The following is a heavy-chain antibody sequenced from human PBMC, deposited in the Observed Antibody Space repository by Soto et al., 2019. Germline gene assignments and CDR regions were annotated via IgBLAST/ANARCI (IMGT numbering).Heavy chain of an antibody. CDR3: ARSPLLAAAGTDP. D-gene: IGHD6-13*01. CDR1: GGSVSSGSYY. V-gene: IGHV4-61*01. J-gene: IGHJ5*02. Sequence: QVQLQESGPGLVKPSETLSLTCTVSGGSVSSGSYYWNWIRQPPGKGLEWIGYIYYSGSTNYNPYLKSRVTISVDTSKNPFTLKLRSVTAADTAVYYCARSPLLAAAGTDPWGQGTLVTVSS. CDR2: IYYSGST.